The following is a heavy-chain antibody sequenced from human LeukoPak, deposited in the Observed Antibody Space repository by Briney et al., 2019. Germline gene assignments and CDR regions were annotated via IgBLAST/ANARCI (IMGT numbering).Heavy chain of an antibody. Sequence: GGSLRLSCAASGFTFDDYAMHWVRQTPGKGLEWVSGISWNGGTIDYVESVKGRFTISRDNSKNSLYLQMNSLRTEDTALYYCAKELDPFGELGYWGQGTLVTVSS. J-gene: IGHJ4*02. V-gene: IGHV3-9*01. CDR3: AKELDPFGELGY. D-gene: IGHD3-10*01. CDR2: ISWNGGTI. CDR1: GFTFDDYA.